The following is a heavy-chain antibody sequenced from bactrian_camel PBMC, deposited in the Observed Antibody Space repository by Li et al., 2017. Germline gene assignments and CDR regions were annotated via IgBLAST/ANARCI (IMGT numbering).Heavy chain of an antibody. D-gene: IGHD2*01. CDR1: GNAYSPNYMV. CDR2: ISRLTGAT. Sequence: QVQLVESGGGSVQAGGSLRLSCAASGNAYSPNYMVMGWFRQAPGKEREGIAGISRLTGATYYRDTVKGRFTTSQALANNTVYLQMNDLNPEDTAMYYCAAGRTSTLVPLRYTVWGQGTQVTVS. J-gene: IGHJ4*01. CDR3: AAGRTSTLVPLRYTV. V-gene: IGHV3-3*01.